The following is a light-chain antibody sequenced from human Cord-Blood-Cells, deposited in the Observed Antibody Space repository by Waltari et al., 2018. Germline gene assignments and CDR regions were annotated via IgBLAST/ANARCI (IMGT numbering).Light chain of an antibody. CDR2: GAS. CDR1: QSVSSN. V-gene: IGKV3-15*01. CDR3: QQYNNLWT. J-gene: IGKJ1*01. Sequence: EIVMTQSPATLSVSPGERATFSCRASQSVSSNLAWYQQKPGQAPRLLIYGASTRATGIPARFSGSGSGTEFTLTISSLQSEDFAVYYCQQYNNLWTFGQGTKVEIK.